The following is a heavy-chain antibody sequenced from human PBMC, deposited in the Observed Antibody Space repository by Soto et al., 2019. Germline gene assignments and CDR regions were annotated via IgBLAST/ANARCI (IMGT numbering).Heavy chain of an antibody. D-gene: IGHD2-2*01. V-gene: IGHV3-23*01. J-gene: IGHJ4*02. CDR3: AKDGCSSTSCYGDY. CDR1: GFTFSSYA. CDR2: ISGSGGST. Sequence: PGGSLRLSCAASGFTFSSYAMSWVRQAPGKGLEWVSAISGSGGSTYYADSVKGRFTISRDNSKNTLYLQMNSLRAEDTAVYYCAKDGCSSTSCYGDYWGQGTLVTVSS.